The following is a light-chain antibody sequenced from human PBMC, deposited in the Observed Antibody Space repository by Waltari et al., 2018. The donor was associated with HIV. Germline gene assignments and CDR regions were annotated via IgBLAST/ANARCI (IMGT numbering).Light chain of an antibody. CDR2: RDD. CDR3: AVCDDSLRGGV. J-gene: IGLJ3*02. Sequence: QSVVTQPPSASGTPGQRVVISCSGSNSNIGSNSVNWYQQVPGAAPKILIYRDDQGFSGGPDGFSGPKSATSAALAISELRSEDEADYYCAVCDDSLRGGVFGGGTKLTVL. V-gene: IGLV1-47*01. CDR1: NSNIGSNS.